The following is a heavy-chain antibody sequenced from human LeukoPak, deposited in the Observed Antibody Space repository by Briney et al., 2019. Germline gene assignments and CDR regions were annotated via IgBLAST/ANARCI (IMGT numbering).Heavy chain of an antibody. V-gene: IGHV1-18*04. D-gene: IGHD3-16*01. CDR2: ISAYNGNT. CDR3: ARVWDYGGIGEDY. Sequence: ASVEVSCKASGYTFTGYYIHWVRQAPGQGIEWMGWISAYNGNTNYAQRFQGRVTMTTDTSTSTAYMELRSLRSDDTAVYYCARVWDYGGIGEDYWGQGTLVTVSS. CDR1: GYTFTGYY. J-gene: IGHJ4*02.